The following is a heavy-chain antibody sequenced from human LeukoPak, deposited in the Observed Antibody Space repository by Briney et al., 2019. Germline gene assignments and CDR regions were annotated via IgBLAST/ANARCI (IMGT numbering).Heavy chain of an antibody. D-gene: IGHD6-19*01. CDR1: GFTFRNYD. CDR2: IGAAGDT. V-gene: IGHV3-13*04. CDR3: ARDRAGDFDY. Sequence: AGGSLRLSCVASGFTFRNYDMHWVRQATGKGLAWVSGIGAAGDTYYPGSVKGRFTISRENANNSLYLQMNSLRAGDTAMYYCARDRAGDFDYWGQGTLVTVSS. J-gene: IGHJ4*02.